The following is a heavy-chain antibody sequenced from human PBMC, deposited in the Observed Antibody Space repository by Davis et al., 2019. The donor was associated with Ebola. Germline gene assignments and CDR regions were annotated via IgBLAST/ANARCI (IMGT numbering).Heavy chain of an antibody. V-gene: IGHV3-30-3*01. Sequence: GESLKISCAASGFTFSSYAMHWVRQAPGKGLEWVAVISYDGSNKYYADSVKGRFTISRDNSKNTLYLQMNSLRAEDTAVYYCAVTGESWYFDLWGRGTLVTVSS. CDR3: AVTGESWYFDL. D-gene: IGHD7-27*01. CDR2: ISYDGSNK. J-gene: IGHJ2*01. CDR1: GFTFSSYA.